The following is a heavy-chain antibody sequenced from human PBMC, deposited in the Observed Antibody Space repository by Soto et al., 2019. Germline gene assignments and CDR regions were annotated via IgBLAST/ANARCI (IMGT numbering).Heavy chain of an antibody. J-gene: IGHJ4*02. CDR3: ARGRGEVDN. CDR1: DGSFSDYY. D-gene: IGHD3-16*01. CDR2: IKHGGST. V-gene: IGHV4-34*01. Sequence: PSETLSLTCAVNDGSFSDYYWNWIRQAPDKGLEWIGEIKHGGSTNYNPSLKTRVTMSLDTSKKQVSLKLTSVTAADTAIYYCARGRGEVDNWGQGTLVTVSS.